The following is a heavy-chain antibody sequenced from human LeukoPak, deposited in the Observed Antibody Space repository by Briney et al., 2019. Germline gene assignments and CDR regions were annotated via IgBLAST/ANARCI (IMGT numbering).Heavy chain of an antibody. CDR1: GFTFSSYS. CDR2: ISSSSGYI. CDR3: AKVRVYDFGY. Sequence: GGSLRLSCAASGFTFSSYSMNWVRQAPGKGLEWVSSISSSSGYIYYADSVKGRFTISRDNSKNTLYLQMNSLRAEDTAVYYCAKVRVYDFGYWGQGTLVTVSS. J-gene: IGHJ4*02. V-gene: IGHV3-21*04. D-gene: IGHD3-3*01.